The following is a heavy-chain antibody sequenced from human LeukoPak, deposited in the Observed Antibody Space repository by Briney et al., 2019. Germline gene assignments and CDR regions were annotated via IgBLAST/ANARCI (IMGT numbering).Heavy chain of an antibody. V-gene: IGHV4-39*01. CDR2: IYYSGST. Sequence: SETLSLTCTVSGGSISSSSYYWGWIRQPPGKGLEWIGSIYYSGSTYYNPSLKSRVTISVDTSKNQFSLKLTSVTAADTAVYYCARTASEYSISWIDWGQGTLVTVSS. D-gene: IGHD6-13*01. CDR3: ARTASEYSISWID. CDR1: GGSISSSSYY. J-gene: IGHJ1*01.